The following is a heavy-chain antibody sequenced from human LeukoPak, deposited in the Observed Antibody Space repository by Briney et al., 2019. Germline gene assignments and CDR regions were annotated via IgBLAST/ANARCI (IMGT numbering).Heavy chain of an antibody. J-gene: IGHJ5*02. Sequence: SVKVSCTASGGTFSSYAISWVRQAPGQGLEWMGGIIPIFGTANYAQKFQGRVTITADESTSTAYMELSSLRSEDTAVYYCARGDSAIAQDWFDPWGQGTLVTVSS. CDR2: IIPIFGTA. CDR3: ARGDSAIAQDWFDP. V-gene: IGHV1-69*13. D-gene: IGHD2-21*01. CDR1: GGTFSSYA.